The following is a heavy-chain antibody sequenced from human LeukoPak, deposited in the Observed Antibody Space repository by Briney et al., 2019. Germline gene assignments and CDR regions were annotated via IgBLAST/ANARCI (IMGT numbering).Heavy chain of an antibody. D-gene: IGHD1-26*01. CDR2: INQDGSEK. CDR1: GFTFTTYW. V-gene: IGHV3-7*03. J-gene: IGHJ4*02. Sequence: GGSLRLSCAASGFTFTTYWMGWVRQAPGKGLEWVANINQDGSEKYYVDSVKGRFTISRDNAKNSLYLQMNSLKPEDTAVYYCSRGVIVGAAYFDYWGQGTLVTVSS. CDR3: SRGVIVGAAYFDY.